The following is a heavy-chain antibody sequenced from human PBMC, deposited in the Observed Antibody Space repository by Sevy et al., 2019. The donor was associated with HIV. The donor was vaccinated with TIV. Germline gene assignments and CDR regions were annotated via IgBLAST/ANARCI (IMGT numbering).Heavy chain of an antibody. CDR3: ARATTGVTSTSGAFDP. CDR1: GGSISSGTYY. CDR2: IYTSGTS. J-gene: IGHJ5*02. D-gene: IGHD7-27*01. V-gene: IGHV4-61*02. Sequence: SETLSLTCTVSGGSISSGTYYWNWIRQPAGKGLEWIGRIYTSGTSDYSPSFKSRVTMSIDTSKNQFSLKLSSLTAAHTAVYYCARATTGVTSTSGAFDPWGKGTLVSVSS.